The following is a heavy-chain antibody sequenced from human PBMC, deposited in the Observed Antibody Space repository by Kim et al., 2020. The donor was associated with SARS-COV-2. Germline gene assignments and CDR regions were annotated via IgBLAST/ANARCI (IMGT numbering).Heavy chain of an antibody. J-gene: IGHJ3*02. D-gene: IGHD6-6*01. V-gene: IGHV1-2*02. CDR2: T. Sequence: TNYAQKFQGRVTMTRDTSISTAYMELSRLRSDDTAVYYCASIAARYAFDIWGQGTMVTVSS. CDR3: ASIAARYAFDI.